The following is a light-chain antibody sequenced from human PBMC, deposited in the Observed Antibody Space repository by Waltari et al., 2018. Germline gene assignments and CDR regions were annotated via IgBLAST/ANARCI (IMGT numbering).Light chain of an antibody. CDR2: EVS. J-gene: IGLJ1*01. V-gene: IGLV2-14*01. Sequence: QSALTQPASVSGSPGQSITISCTGTSSDVGGFNNVSWYQQHPGKAPKLMIYEVSHRPSGVSNRFSGSKSGNTASLTISGLQAEDEADDYCSSYTSSSTRVVFGTGTKVTVL. CDR3: SSYTSSSTRVV. CDR1: SSDVGGFNN.